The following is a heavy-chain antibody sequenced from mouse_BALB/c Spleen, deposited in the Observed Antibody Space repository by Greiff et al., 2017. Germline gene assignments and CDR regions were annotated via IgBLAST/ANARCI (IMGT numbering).Heavy chain of an antibody. CDR1: GYTFTDYN. CDR3: ATNWDWFAY. V-gene: IGHV1S29*02. Sequence: EVQRVESGPELVKPGASVKISCKASGYTFTDYNMHWVKQSHGKSLEWIGYIYPYNGGTGYNQKFKSKATLTVDNSSSTAYMELRSLTSEDSAVYYCATNWDWFAYWGQGTLVTVSA. CDR2: IYPYNGGT. J-gene: IGHJ3*01. D-gene: IGHD4-1*01.